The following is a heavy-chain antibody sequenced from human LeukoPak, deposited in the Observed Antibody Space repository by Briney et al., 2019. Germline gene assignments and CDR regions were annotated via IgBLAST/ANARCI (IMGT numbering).Heavy chain of an antibody. CDR3: AMLEGWEIYNYCVGV. D-gene: IGHD3-3*01. J-gene: IGHJ6*03. CDR1: GFNFSRFA. CDR2: ILNTGDTT. Sequence: PGGSLRLSCAASGFNFSRFAMSWVRQAPGKGLEWVSTILNTGDTTYSPNSVKGRFTISRDNSNNTLYLQMNSLRAEDTAIYYCAMLEGWEIYNYCVGVCGKGTTVAVS. V-gene: IGHV3-23*01.